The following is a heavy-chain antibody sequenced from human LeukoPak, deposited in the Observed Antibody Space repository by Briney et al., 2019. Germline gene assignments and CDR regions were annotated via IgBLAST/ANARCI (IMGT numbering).Heavy chain of an antibody. Sequence: PGGSLRLSCVASGFTFSYYAMSWVRQAPGKGLEWVSAISGSGGNTYYADSVKGRFIISRDNSKNTLYLQMNSLRAEDTAVYYCAKEASSGYPNWFDPWGQGTLVTVSS. D-gene: IGHD3-22*01. CDR1: GFTFSYYA. CDR3: AKEASSGYPNWFDP. J-gene: IGHJ5*02. CDR2: ISGSGGNT. V-gene: IGHV3-23*01.